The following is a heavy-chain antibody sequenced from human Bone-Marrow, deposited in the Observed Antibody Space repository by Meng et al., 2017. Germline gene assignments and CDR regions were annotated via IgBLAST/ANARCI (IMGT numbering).Heavy chain of an antibody. D-gene: IGHD6-19*01. V-gene: IGHV1-69*06. CDR3: ARGRPTVAGTDYFDY. CDR2: IIPIFGTA. Sequence: SVKVSCKASGGTFSSYAISWVRQAPGQGLEWMGGIIPIFGTANYAQKFQGRVTITADKSTSTAYMELSSLRSEDTAVYYCARGRPTVAGTDYFDYWGQGTLVTVSS. CDR1: GGTFSSYA. J-gene: IGHJ4*02.